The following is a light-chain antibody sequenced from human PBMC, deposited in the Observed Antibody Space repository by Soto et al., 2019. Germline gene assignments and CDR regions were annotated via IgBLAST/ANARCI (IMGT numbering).Light chain of an antibody. J-gene: IGKJ1*01. Sequence: DIQMTQSPSSLSASVGDRVTITCRASQSINKYLSWYQQKPGKAPDLLIYTASTLQSGVPSRFSGSGSGTDFTLTISSLQPEDFATYYCQQSYTTPPWTFGQGTKVDIK. CDR2: TAS. CDR1: QSINKY. CDR3: QQSYTTPPWT. V-gene: IGKV1-39*01.